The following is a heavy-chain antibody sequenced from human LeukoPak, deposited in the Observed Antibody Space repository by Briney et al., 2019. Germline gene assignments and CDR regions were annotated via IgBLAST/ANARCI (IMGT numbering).Heavy chain of an antibody. Sequence: GGSLRLSCAASGFTFDDYAMHWVRHAPGKGLEWVSLISGDGGSTYYADSVKGRFTVSRDNSENSLYVQMNSLRTEDTALYYCAKDSCSSTSCYVEYGGQGTLSPSPQ. CDR2: ISGDGGST. CDR3: AKDSCSSTSCYVEY. CDR1: GFTFDDYA. D-gene: IGHD2-2*01. J-gene: IGHJ4*02. V-gene: IGHV3-43*02.